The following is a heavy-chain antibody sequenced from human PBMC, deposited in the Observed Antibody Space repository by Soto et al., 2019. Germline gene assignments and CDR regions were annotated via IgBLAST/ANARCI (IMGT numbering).Heavy chain of an antibody. CDR1: GGSISSGDYY. J-gene: IGHJ3*02. Sequence: PSETLSLTCTVPGGSISSGDYYWSWIRQPPGKGLEWIGYIYYSGSTYYNPSLKSRVTISVDTSKNQFSLKLSSVTAADTAVYYCARAGWELAGDAFDIWGQGTMVTVSS. CDR3: ARAGWELAGDAFDI. D-gene: IGHD1-26*01. CDR2: IYYSGST. V-gene: IGHV4-30-4*08.